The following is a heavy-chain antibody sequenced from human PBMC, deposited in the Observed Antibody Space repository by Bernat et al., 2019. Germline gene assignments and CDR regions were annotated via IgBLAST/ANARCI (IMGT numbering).Heavy chain of an antibody. CDR1: GFTFTNYA. D-gene: IGHD1-14*01. Sequence: QVQLVESGGGVVQPGRSLRLSCAASGFTFTNYAMHWVRQAPGKGLEWVALISYDGSNKYYADSLKGRFTISRDNSKNTLYLQMNSLRAEDAAVYYCARGWAHRLYYFDFWGQGTLVTV. V-gene: IGHV3-30-3*01. J-gene: IGHJ4*02. CDR3: ARGWAHRLYYFDF. CDR2: ISYDGSNK.